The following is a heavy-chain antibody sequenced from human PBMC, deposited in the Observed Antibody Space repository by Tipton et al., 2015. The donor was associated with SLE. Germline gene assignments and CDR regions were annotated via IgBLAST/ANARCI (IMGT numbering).Heavy chain of an antibody. Sequence: TLSLTCAVSGYSISSGYYWGWIRQPPGKGLEWIGSIYHSGSTYYNPSLKSRVTISVDTSKNNFSLKMTAVTAADTAVYYCARLSTDYADRSGYGYFDHWGQGTLVTVSS. D-gene: IGHD3-22*01. J-gene: IGHJ4*02. CDR3: ARLSTDYADRSGYGYFDH. V-gene: IGHV4-38-2*01. CDR1: GYSISSGYY. CDR2: IYHSGST.